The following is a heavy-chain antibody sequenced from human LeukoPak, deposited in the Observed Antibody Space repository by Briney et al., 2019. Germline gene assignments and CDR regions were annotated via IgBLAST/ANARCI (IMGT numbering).Heavy chain of an antibody. CDR3: ARGSPYYDFWSGYPYDAFDI. D-gene: IGHD3-3*01. V-gene: IGHV1-24*01. CDR1: GYTLTELS. CDR2: FDPEDGET. J-gene: IGHJ3*02. Sequence: ASVKVSCKVSGYTLTELSMHWVRQAPGKGLEWMGGFDPEDGETIYAQKFQGRVTITGITSISTAYMELSSLRSEDTAVYYCARGSPYYDFWSGYPYDAFDIWGQGTMVTVSS.